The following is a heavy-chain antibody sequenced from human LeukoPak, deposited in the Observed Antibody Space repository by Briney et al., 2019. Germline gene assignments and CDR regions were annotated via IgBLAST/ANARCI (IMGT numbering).Heavy chain of an antibody. J-gene: IGHJ6*02. CDR2: ISYDGSNK. V-gene: IGHV3-30*03. CDR1: GFTFSSYG. CDR3: ARSGGPYYYYYGMDV. D-gene: IGHD3-10*01. Sequence: PGRSLRLSCAASGFTFSSYGMHRVRQAPGKGLEWVAVISYDGSNKYYADSVKGRFTISRDNSKNTLYLQMNSLRAEDTAVYYCARSGGPYYYYYGMDVWGQGTTVTVSS.